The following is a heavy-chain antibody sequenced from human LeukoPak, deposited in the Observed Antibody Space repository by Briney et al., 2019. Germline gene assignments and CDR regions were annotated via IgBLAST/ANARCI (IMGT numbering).Heavy chain of an antibody. Sequence: GGSLRLSCAASGFTFSSYSMNWVRQAPGKGLEWVSSISSSSSYIYYADSVKGRFTISRDNSKNTLYLQMNSLRAEDTAVYYCAKDHGSGIYYYYMDVWGKGTTVTISS. D-gene: IGHD3-10*01. V-gene: IGHV3-21*01. CDR1: GFTFSSYS. CDR3: AKDHGSGIYYYYMDV. CDR2: ISSSSSYI. J-gene: IGHJ6*03.